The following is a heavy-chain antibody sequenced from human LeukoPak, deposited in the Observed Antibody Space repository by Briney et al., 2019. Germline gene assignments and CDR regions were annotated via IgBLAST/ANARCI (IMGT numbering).Heavy chain of an antibody. CDR2: IYSGGDT. V-gene: IGHV3-53*01. CDR1: GFTVSTTH. Sequence: GGSLRLSCAASGFTVSTTHMSWVRQAPGKGLEWASVIYSGGDTYYSDSVKGRFTVSRDNSKNTLYLQMNSLSAEDTAVYYCARGYVRAFDFWGQGTMFTVSS. CDR3: ARGYVRAFDF. D-gene: IGHD2-15*01. J-gene: IGHJ3*01.